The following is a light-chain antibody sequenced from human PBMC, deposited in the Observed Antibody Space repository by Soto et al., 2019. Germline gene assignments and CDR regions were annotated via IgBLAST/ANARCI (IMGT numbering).Light chain of an antibody. CDR2: AAL. CDR3: QESFSTLYT. J-gene: IGKJ2*01. Sequence: DIQMTQSPTSLSASVGDGLTITCRASQTVSTYLNWYQQKPGKAPKLLINAALTLQPGVPPRFRASGSGTDFTLTITGLQPEDFATHYCQESFSTLYTFGLGTRVEI. CDR1: QTVSTY. V-gene: IGKV1-39*01.